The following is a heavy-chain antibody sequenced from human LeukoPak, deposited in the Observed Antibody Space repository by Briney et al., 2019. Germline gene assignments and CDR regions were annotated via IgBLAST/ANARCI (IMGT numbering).Heavy chain of an antibody. J-gene: IGHJ4*02. CDR1: GGSISSGSYY. D-gene: IGHD5-18*01. V-gene: IGHV4-61*02. Sequence: SQTLSLTCTVSGGSISSGSYYWRWIRQPAGKGLEWIGRIYTSGSTNYNPSLKSRVTISVDTSKNQFSLKLSSVTAADTAVYYCRGQLWLDPSFDYWGQGTLVTVSS. CDR3: RGQLWLDPSFDY. CDR2: IYTSGST.